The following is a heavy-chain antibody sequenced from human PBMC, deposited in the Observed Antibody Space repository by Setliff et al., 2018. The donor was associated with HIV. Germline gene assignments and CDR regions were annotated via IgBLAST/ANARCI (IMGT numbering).Heavy chain of an antibody. J-gene: IGHJ4*02. CDR3: ARALRSIGVIRY. V-gene: IGHV1-2*06. D-gene: IGHD3-3*01. Sequence: ASVKVSCKASGYTFSGYHMYWVRQAPGQGLGWMGRINPDSGDTKYTQKFEGRVTMISDTSISTVYMELSSLRSDDTAVYYCARALRSIGVIRYWGQGTLVTSPQ. CDR2: INPDSGDT. CDR1: GYTFSGYH.